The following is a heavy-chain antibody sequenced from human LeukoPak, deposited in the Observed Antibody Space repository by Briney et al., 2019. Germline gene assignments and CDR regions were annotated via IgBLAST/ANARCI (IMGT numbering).Heavy chain of an antibody. V-gene: IGHV3-48*01. CDR3: ARDPPTIFGVVPTGY. J-gene: IGHJ4*02. CDR2: ISSSSSTI. D-gene: IGHD3-3*01. CDR1: GFTFSSYS. Sequence: QSGGSLRLSCAASGFTFSSYSMNWVRQAPGKGLEWVSYISSSSSTIYYADSVKGRFTISRDNAKNSLYLQMNSLRAEDTAVYYCARDPPTIFGVVPTGYWGQGTLVTVSS.